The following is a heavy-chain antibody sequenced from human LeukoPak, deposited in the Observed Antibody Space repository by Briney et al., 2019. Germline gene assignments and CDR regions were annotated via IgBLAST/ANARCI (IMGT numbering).Heavy chain of an antibody. CDR1: GVSIRSTSYY. J-gene: IGHJ4*02. D-gene: IGHD2-2*03. V-gene: IGHV4-39*01. CDR3: ASGYFVHTFDF. Sequence: SETLSLTCTVSGVSIRSTSYYWGWIRQPPGKGLEWIGSNYNPSLKTRVTISIDTSKNQFSLKLTSVTAADTAIFYCASGYFVHTFDFWGQGTLGTVSS.